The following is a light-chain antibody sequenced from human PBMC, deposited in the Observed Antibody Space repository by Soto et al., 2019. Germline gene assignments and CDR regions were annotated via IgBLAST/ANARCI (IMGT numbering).Light chain of an antibody. Sequence: QSALTQPPSASGSPGQSVSISCSGGSSDVGGSKYVSWYQQHPGKAPKLILYEVKYRPSGVSDRFSGSKSGITASLTISGLQAEDEADYYCSSYTSSTTLVIGGGTKLTVL. CDR3: SSYTSSTTLV. V-gene: IGLV2-14*03. J-gene: IGLJ3*02. CDR2: EVK. CDR1: SSDVGGSKY.